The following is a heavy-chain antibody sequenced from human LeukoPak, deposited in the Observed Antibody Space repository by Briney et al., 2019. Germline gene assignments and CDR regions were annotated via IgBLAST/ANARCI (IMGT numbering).Heavy chain of an antibody. D-gene: IGHD3-3*02. CDR1: GGSFSGDY. J-gene: IGHJ4*02. CDR2: INHSGST. Sequence: PSETLSLTCAVYGGSFSGDYWSSVRQPPGKGLGWMGEINHSGSTNYNPSLKSRVTISADTSKNQFSLKLSSVTAADTAVYYCARDLTFSGYYFDYWGQGTLVTVSS. V-gene: IGHV4-34*01. CDR3: ARDLTFSGYYFDY.